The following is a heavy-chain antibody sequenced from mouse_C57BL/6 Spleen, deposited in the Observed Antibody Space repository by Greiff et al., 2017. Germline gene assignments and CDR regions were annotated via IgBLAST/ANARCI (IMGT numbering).Heavy chain of an antibody. Sequence: EVKLVESGGGLVKPGGSLKLSCAASGFTFSSYAMSWVRQTPEKRLEWVATISDGGSYTYYPDNVKGRFTISRDNAKNNLYLQMSHLKSEDTAMYYCARGDYDGLYYAMDYWGQGTSVTVSS. CDR3: ARGDYDGLYYAMDY. CDR1: GFTFSSYA. CDR2: ISDGGSYT. V-gene: IGHV5-4*03. D-gene: IGHD2-4*01. J-gene: IGHJ4*01.